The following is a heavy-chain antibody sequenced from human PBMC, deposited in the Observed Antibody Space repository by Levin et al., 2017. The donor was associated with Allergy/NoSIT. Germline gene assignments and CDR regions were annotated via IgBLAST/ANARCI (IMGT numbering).Heavy chain of an antibody. V-gene: IGHV3-13*01. CDR1: GFTFSSYD. Sequence: RSGGSLRLSCAASGFTFSSYDMHWVRQATGKGLEWVSAIGTAGDTYYPGSVKGRFTISRENAKNSLYLQMNSLRAGDTAVYYCARGYGDRDGGLYYYYGMDVWGQGTTVTVSS. CDR3: ARGYGDRDGGLYYYYGMDV. CDR2: IGTAGDT. J-gene: IGHJ6*02. D-gene: IGHD4-17*01.